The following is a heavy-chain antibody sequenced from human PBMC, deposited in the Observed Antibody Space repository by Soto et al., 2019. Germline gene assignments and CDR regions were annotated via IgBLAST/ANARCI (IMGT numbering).Heavy chain of an antibody. CDR2: IYWDDDK. CDR1: GFSLSTSGVG. D-gene: IGHD3-10*01. V-gene: IGHV2-5*02. J-gene: IGHJ4*02. CDR3: AHRPPSVPTMVRGVAYPPHFDY. Sequence: SGPTLVNPTQTLTLTCTFSGFSLSTSGVGVGWIRQPPGKALEWLALIYWDDDKRYSPSLKSRLTITKDTSKNQVVLTMTNMDPVDTATYYCAHRPPSVPTMVRGVAYPPHFDYWGQGTLVTVSS.